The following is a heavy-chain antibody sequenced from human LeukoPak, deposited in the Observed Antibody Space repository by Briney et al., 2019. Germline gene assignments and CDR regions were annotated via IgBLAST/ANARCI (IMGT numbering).Heavy chain of an antibody. CDR2: VSSIGGST. D-gene: IGHD2-8*01. CDR3: VKEGNGAFDI. J-gene: IGHJ3*02. CDR1: GFTFSSYV. V-gene: IGHV3-64D*09. Sequence: PGGSLRLSCSASGFTFSSYVMFWVRQAPGKGLEYVSAVSSIGGSTYYADSVKGRFTISRDNSKNTLDLQMISLRPEDTAVYYCVKEGNGAFDIWGQGTMVTVSS.